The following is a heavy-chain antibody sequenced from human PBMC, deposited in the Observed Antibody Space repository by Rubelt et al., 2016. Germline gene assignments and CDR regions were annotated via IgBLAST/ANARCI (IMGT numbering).Heavy chain of an antibody. CDR2: IYYSGST. CDR1: GGSISSSSYY. J-gene: IGHJ5*02. Sequence: QLQLQESGPGLVKPSETLSLTCTVSGGSISSSSYYWGWIRQPPGKGLEWIGSIYYSGSTYYNPSLKSRVTISVDTSKNQFSLKRSSVTAADTAVYYCARADYYDSSGYHNWFDPWGQGTLVTVSS. V-gene: IGHV4-39*07. CDR3: ARADYYDSSGYHNWFDP. D-gene: IGHD3-22*01.